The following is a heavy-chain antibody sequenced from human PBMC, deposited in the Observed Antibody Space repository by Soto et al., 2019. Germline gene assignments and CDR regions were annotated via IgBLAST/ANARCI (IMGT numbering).Heavy chain of an antibody. V-gene: IGHV4-61*01. J-gene: IGHJ6*02. Sequence: SETLCLTCTVAGDSVSNGNSYWSWIRQPPGKGLEWIGYTYYSGSTNYNPSLKSRVTISVDTSKNQFSLRLSSVTAADTAVYYCARGGAYYYYYGMDVWGQGTTVTVSS. CDR1: GDSVSNGNSY. CDR2: TYYSGST. CDR3: ARGGAYYYYYGMDV.